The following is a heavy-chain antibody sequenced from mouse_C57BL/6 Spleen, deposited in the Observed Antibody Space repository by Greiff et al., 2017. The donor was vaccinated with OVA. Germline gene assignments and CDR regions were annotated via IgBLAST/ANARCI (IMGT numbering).Heavy chain of an antibody. CDR1: GFTFSSYA. J-gene: IGHJ4*01. V-gene: IGHV5-4*01. Sequence: EVHLVESGGGLVKPGGSLKLSCAASGFTFSSYAMSWVRQTPEKRLEWVATISDGGSYTYYPDNVKGRFTISRDNAKNNLYLQMSHLKSEDTAMYYCARDRGPAMDYWGQGTSVTVSS. CDR3: ARDRGPAMDY. CDR2: ISDGGSYT.